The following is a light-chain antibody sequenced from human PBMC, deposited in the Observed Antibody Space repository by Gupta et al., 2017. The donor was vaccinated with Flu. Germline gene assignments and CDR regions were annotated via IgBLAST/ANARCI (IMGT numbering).Light chain of an antibody. CDR3: QQDNNWPRT. CDR2: GAS. CDR1: QSVTTN. V-gene: IGKV3-15*01. Sequence: EIVMTQSPATLSVSPGERATLSCRASQSVTTNLVWYQQKPGQAPRLLIYGASTRATGIPASFSGSGSGTEFTLSISSLQSEDFALYYCQQDNNWPRTFGQGTKVEI. J-gene: IGKJ1*01.